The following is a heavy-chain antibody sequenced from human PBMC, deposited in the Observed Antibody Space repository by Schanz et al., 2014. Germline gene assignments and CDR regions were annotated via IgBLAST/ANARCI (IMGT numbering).Heavy chain of an antibody. Sequence: QVQLVESGGGVVQPGGSLRLSCAASGFTFSSYGMHWVRQAPGKGLEWVAFVRFDGSERYYADSVKGRFTISRDNAKNSLYLQMNSLRAEDTAVYYCARDKGGYYPFDYWGQGTLVTVSS. CDR2: VRFDGSER. CDR3: ARDKGGYYPFDY. V-gene: IGHV3-30*02. J-gene: IGHJ4*02. D-gene: IGHD3-3*01. CDR1: GFTFSSYG.